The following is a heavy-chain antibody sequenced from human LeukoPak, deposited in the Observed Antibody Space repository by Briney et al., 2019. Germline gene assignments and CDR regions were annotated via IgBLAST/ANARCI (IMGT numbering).Heavy chain of an antibody. D-gene: IGHD4-11*01. Sequence: SVKVSCKASGGTFSSYAISWVRQAPGQGLEWMGGIIPIFGTANYAQKFQGRVTITTDESTSTAYMDVSSLRSEGTAVYYCARQSNYFDWFDTWGQGTLVTVSS. CDR1: GGTFSSYA. CDR2: IIPIFGTA. CDR3: ARQSNYFDWFDT. V-gene: IGHV1-69*05. J-gene: IGHJ5*02.